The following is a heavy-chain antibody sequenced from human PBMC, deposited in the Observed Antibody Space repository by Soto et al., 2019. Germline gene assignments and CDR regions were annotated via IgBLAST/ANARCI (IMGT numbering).Heavy chain of an antibody. V-gene: IGHV1-18*01. CDR2: ISAYNGNT. Sequence: QVQLVQAGAEVKKPGASVKVSCKASGYTFTDYDISWVRQAPGQGREWMGSISAYNGNTNYAPKLQGRVTMTTDTPTNTAYMELRSLRADDTAVYYCARVGALVKYGSGSYLVYWGQGTLVTVSS. D-gene: IGHD3-10*01. J-gene: IGHJ4*02. CDR3: ARVGALVKYGSGSYLVY. CDR1: GYTFTDYD.